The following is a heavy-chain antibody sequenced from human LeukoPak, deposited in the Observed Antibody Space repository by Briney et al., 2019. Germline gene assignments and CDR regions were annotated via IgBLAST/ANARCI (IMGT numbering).Heavy chain of an antibody. CDR2: ISYDGSNK. CDR1: GFTFSSYA. J-gene: IGHJ6*02. V-gene: IGHV3-30*04. D-gene: IGHD3-10*01. CDR3: AREFALLWFGESAYGMDV. Sequence: GGSLRLSCAASGFTFSSYAMHWVRQAPGKGLEWVAVISYDGSNKYYADSVKGRFTISRDNSKNTLYLQMNSLRAEDTAVYYCAREFALLWFGESAYGMDVWGQGTTVTVSS.